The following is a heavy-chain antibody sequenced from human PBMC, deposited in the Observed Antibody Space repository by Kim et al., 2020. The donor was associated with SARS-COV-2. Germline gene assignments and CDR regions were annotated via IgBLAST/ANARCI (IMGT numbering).Heavy chain of an antibody. CDR1: GFTISNYA. CDR2: ISGSGGST. CDR3: AKGSIAVPRGYYSYMDV. J-gene: IGHJ6*03. Sequence: GGSLRLSCAASGFTISNYAMSWVRQAPGKGLEWVSVISGSGGSTYYADSVKGRFTISRDNSKNTLYLQMNSLRAEDTAVYYCAKGSIAVPRGYYSYMDVWGKGTMVTVSS. V-gene: IGHV3-23*01. D-gene: IGHD6-19*01.